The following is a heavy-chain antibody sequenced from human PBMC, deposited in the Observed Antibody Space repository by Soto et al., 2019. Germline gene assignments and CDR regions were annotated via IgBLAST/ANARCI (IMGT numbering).Heavy chain of an antibody. J-gene: IGHJ5*02. CDR2: ISWNSGDV. CDR3: ANAPNVVTHWFDQ. V-gene: IGHV3-9*01. CDR1: GFMFDDFA. Sequence: EVQLVESGGGLVQPGRSLRLSCAASGFMFDDFAMHWVRQAPGKGLEWVSGISWNSGDVAYADSVKGGFTISRDNAKQSVYLHLNSMRPEDTALYDCANAPNVVTHWFDQWCQGTMVTVSS. D-gene: IGHD3-22*01.